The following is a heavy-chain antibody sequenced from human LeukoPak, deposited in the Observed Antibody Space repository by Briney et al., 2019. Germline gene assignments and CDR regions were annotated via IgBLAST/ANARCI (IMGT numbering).Heavy chain of an antibody. J-gene: IGHJ5*01. D-gene: IGHD5-12*01. V-gene: IGHV4-38-2*01. CDR1: GYSISSGYY. CDR3: ARGVATTDS. Sequence: SETLSLTCAVSGYSISSGYYWAWIRQPPGKGLEWIGSIFHSGSTYYNPSLKSRVTISIDTSKNQFSLKLTSVAAADTAVYYCARGVATTDSWGQGTLVTVS. CDR2: IFHSGST.